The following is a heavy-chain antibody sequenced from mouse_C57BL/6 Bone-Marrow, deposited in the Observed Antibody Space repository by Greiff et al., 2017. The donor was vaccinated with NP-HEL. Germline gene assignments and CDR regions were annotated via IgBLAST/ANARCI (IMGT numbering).Heavy chain of an antibody. CDR1: GYTFTSYD. CDR2: IYPRDGST. CDR3: AMEITGTVFAY. V-gene: IGHV1-85*01. D-gene: IGHD4-1*01. J-gene: IGHJ3*01. Sequence: QVQLQQSGPELVKPGASVKLSCKASGYTFTSYDINWVKQRPGQGLEWIGWIYPRDGSTKYNEKFKGKATVTVDTSSSTAYMELHSLTSEDSAVYYCAMEITGTVFAYWGQGTLVTVSA.